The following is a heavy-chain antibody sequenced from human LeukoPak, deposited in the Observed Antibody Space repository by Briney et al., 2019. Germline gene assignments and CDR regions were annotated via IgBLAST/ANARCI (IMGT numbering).Heavy chain of an antibody. CDR1: GGSFTDYY. D-gene: IGHD5-12*01. Sequence: SETLSLTCAVYGGSFTDYYWSWISQTPGKGLEWIGEVNHSGTTNYNPSLKSRVTISVDTSNNQFSLKVTSVTAADTALYYCARAYNGYDYPWGQGTLVTVSS. CDR2: VNHSGTT. J-gene: IGHJ5*02. V-gene: IGHV4-34*01. CDR3: ARAYNGYDYP.